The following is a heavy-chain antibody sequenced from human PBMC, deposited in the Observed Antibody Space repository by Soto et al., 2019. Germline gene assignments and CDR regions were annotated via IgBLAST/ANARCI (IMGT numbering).Heavy chain of an antibody. CDR2: IYYSGTS. J-gene: IGHJ3*02. CDR1: GASIRTYY. Sequence: SETLSLTCTVSGASIRTYYWSWIRQPPGKGLEWIGYIYYSGTSNYSPSLRRRVTISLDTSKSQFSLRLSSVTAADTAVYYCARPYSGAYWAAFDIWGQGTMVTVSS. CDR3: ARPYSGAYWAAFDI. D-gene: IGHD1-26*01. V-gene: IGHV4-59*01.